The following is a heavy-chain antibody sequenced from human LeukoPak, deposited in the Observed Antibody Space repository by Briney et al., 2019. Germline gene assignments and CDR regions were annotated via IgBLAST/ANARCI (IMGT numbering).Heavy chain of an antibody. J-gene: IGHJ4*02. CDR2: ISSSSSYI. D-gene: IGHD3-22*01. V-gene: IGHV3-21*01. CDR1: GFTFSSYA. Sequence: GGSLRLSCAASGFTFSSYAMSWVRQAPGKGLEWVSSISSSSSYIYYADSVKGRFTISRDNAKNSLYLQMNSLRAEDTAVYYCARLYYYDSSGSPPFDYWGQGTLVTVSS. CDR3: ARLYYYDSSGSPPFDY.